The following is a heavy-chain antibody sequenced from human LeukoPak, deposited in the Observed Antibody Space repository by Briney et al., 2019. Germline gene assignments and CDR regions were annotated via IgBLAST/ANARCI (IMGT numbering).Heavy chain of an antibody. CDR2: ITFSSSII. V-gene: IGHV3-48*01. J-gene: IGHJ4*02. CDR1: GFTFSSYS. Sequence: PGGSLRLSCAASGFTFSSYSMNWVRQAPGKGLEWVSYITFSSSIIYYADSVRGRFTISRDNAKNSLYLQMNSLRAEDTAVYYCAKGQGSWYLTSAHFDYWGQGTLVTVSS. CDR3: AKGQGSWYLTSAHFDY. D-gene: IGHD6-13*01.